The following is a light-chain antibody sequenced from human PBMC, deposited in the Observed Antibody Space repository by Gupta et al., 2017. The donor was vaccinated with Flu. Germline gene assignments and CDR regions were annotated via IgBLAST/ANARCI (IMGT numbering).Light chain of an antibody. J-gene: IGLJ3*02. CDR3: AAWDDSLNGWV. CDR1: SSNIGSNP. V-gene: IGLV1-44*01. CDR2: RNN. Sequence: QSVLTQPPSASWTPGQRVTISCSGSSSNIGSNPVKWYQQVPGTAPKLLIYRNNQRPSGVPDRFYGSKSGTSASLAISGLRSEDEADYHCAAWDDSLNGWVFGGGTKLTVL.